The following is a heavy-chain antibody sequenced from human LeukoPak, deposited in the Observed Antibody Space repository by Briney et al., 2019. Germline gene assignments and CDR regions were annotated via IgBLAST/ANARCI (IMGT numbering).Heavy chain of an antibody. CDR3: ATPMVRGVIITVYFDY. CDR1: GGSISSSSYY. Sequence: ETLSLTCTVSGGSISSSSYYWGWIRQPPGKGLEWVSAISGSGGSTYYADSVKGRFTISRDNSKNTLYLQMNSLRAEDTAVYYCATPMVRGVIITVYFDYWGQGTLVTVSS. V-gene: IGHV3-23*01. J-gene: IGHJ4*02. D-gene: IGHD3-10*01. CDR2: ISGSGGST.